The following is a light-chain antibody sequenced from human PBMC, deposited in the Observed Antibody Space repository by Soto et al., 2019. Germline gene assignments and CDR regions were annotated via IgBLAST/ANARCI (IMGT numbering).Light chain of an antibody. CDR1: HSISRQ. V-gene: IGKV1-5*03. CDR3: LQYHSYST. Sequence: DIQMTQSPSTLSASVGDRVSVTCRASHSISRQLAWYQQKPGKAPNLLLYQASNLETGAPSRFSGSRSGTEFTRNISTLQPYDLPTYYCLQYHSYSTFGQGTKVEVK. J-gene: IGKJ1*01. CDR2: QAS.